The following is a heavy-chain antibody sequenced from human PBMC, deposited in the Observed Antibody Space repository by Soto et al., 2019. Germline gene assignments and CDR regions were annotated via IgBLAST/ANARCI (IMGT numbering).Heavy chain of an antibody. J-gene: IGHJ4*02. D-gene: IGHD6-6*01. CDR2: IIPIFGTA. CDR1: GGTFSSYA. V-gene: IGHV1-69*13. CDR3: HHSSSSRDFDY. Sequence: ASVKVSCKASGGTFSSYAISWVRQAPGQGLEWMGGIIPIFGTANYAQKFQGRVTITADESTSTAYMELSSLRSEDTAVYYCHHSSSSRDFDYWGQGTLVTVSS.